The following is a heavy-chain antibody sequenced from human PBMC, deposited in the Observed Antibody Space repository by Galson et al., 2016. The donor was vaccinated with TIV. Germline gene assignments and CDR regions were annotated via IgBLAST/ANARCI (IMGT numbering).Heavy chain of an antibody. CDR1: GFTFNTYW. CDR3: AGGGGWLITS. Sequence: SLRLSCAASGFTFNTYWMNWVLQAPGKGLQWVANIKQDGIQTNYLDSVKGRFTISRDNAKNSVYLQMNSLRDDDTAVYYCAGGGGWLITSWGQGTLVAVSS. V-gene: IGHV3-7*04. J-gene: IGHJ5*02. D-gene: IGHD6-19*01. CDR2: IKQDGIQT.